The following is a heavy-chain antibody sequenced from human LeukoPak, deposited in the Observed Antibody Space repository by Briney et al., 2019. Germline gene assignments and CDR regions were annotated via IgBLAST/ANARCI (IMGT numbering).Heavy chain of an antibody. Sequence: GGSLRLSCAASGFTFSSYAMHWVRQAPGKGLEWVSLISGGSTYYADSVKGRLTISRDNSKNTLYLQMSSLRAEDTAVYYCAKVWFGERTFEYWGQGTLVTVSS. V-gene: IGHV3-23*01. D-gene: IGHD3-10*01. CDR1: GFTFSSYA. CDR2: ISGGST. CDR3: AKVWFGERTFEY. J-gene: IGHJ4*02.